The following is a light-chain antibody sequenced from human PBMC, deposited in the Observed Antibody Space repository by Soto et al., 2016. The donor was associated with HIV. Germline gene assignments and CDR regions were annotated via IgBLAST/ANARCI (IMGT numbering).Light chain of an antibody. J-gene: IGKJ2*01. CDR1: QSVSVW. CDR2: KTS. Sequence: DIQMTQFPSTLSASIGDRVTITCRASQSVSVWLAWYQQKPGKAPNLLIFKTSTLEIGVPSRFSGSGSGTDFTLTISSLQPEDFATYYCQQTYNTRMYTFGQGTKLEIK. V-gene: IGKV1-5*03. CDR3: QQTYNTRMYT.